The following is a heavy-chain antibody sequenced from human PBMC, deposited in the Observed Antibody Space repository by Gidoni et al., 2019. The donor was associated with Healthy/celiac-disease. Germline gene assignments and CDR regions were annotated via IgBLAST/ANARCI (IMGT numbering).Heavy chain of an antibody. Sequence: QVQMVAAGGGVVQPGRSLRLSCAASGFTFNGYGMHWVRQAPGKGLEWVAVIWYDGSNKYYADSGKGRFTISRDNSKNTLYLQMNSLRAEDTAVYYCARDHDYGDPTAGYWGQGTLVTVSS. D-gene: IGHD4-17*01. J-gene: IGHJ4*02. V-gene: IGHV3-33*01. CDR1: GFTFNGYG. CDR2: IWYDGSNK. CDR3: ARDHDYGDPTAGY.